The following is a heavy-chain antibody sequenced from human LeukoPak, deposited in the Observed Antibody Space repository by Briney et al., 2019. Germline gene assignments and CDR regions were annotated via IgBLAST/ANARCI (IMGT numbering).Heavy chain of an antibody. J-gene: IGHJ6*02. Sequence: ASVKVSCKASGYTFTSYYMHSGRQAPGQGGGWMGIINPSGGSTSYAQKIQGRVTMTRDTSTSTVYMELSSLRSEDTAVYYCARDAGSTSPDVWGQGTTVTVSS. D-gene: IGHD2-2*01. CDR2: INPSGGST. V-gene: IGHV1-46*01. CDR1: GYTFTSYY. CDR3: ARDAGSTSPDV.